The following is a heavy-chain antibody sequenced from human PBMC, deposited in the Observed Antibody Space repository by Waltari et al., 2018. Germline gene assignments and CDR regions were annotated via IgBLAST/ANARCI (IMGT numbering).Heavy chain of an antibody. Sequence: EVQLLESGGGLVQPGGSLRVSCAASGFTFRDYAMTWVRQAPGKGLEWVSTLSGSGTSTYYADSVKGRFTISRDNSKNTLYLQMNSLRAEDTAIYYCVKDGYGTSDYWGQGTLVTVSS. CDR1: GFTFRDYA. V-gene: IGHV3-23*01. J-gene: IGHJ4*02. CDR2: LSGSGTST. CDR3: VKDGYGTSDY. D-gene: IGHD1-1*01.